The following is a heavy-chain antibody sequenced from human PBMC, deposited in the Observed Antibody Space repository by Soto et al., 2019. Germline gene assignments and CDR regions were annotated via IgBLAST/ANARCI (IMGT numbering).Heavy chain of an antibody. V-gene: IGHV4-59*02. CDR1: GDTVTSDY. D-gene: IGHD3-22*01. Sequence: SETLSLTCSVSGDTVTSDYWNWIRQPPGKGLEWIGYVSSTGSTNYNPSLKSRVILSLDTSTSEVSLSLTSVTAADAAVYFCARFSPPRKSYDSNPGWLDPWGQGIMVTVSS. J-gene: IGHJ5*02. CDR2: VSSTGST. CDR3: ARFSPPRKSYDSNPGWLDP.